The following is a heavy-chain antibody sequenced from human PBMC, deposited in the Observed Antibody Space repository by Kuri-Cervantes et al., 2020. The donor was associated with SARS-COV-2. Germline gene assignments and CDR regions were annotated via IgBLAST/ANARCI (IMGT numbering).Heavy chain of an antibody. V-gene: IGHV4-34*01. D-gene: IGHD3-22*01. Sequence: GSLRLSCGVFGGSRGGYYCTWIRQSPGKGLEWIGEINQRGDIDYNPSLRSRVTMSVDTYRTHFSLRLSSMTAADTAVYYCARAVAYSSAWTSGGWYFDVWGRGTPVTVSS. CDR1: GGSRGGYY. J-gene: IGHJ2*01. CDR2: INQRGDI. CDR3: ARAVAYSSAWTSGGWYFDV.